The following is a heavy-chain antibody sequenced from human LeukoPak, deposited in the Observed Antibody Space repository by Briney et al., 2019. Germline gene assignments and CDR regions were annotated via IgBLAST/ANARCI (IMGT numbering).Heavy chain of an antibody. CDR1: GGSFRGYY. V-gene: IGHV4-34*01. CDR2: INHSGST. Sequence: SETLSLTCAVYGGSFRGYYWSWIRQPPGKGLEWIGEINHSGSTNYNPSLKSRVTISVDTSKNQFSLKLSSVTAADTAVYFCARVRPTDYYHSSGFSYVFDYWGQGTLVTVSS. D-gene: IGHD3-22*01. J-gene: IGHJ4*02. CDR3: ARVRPTDYYHSSGFSYVFDY.